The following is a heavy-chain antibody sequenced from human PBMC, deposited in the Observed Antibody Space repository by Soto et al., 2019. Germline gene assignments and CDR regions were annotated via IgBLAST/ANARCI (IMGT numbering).Heavy chain of an antibody. J-gene: IGHJ6*03. Sequence: SDTLSLTSTVYCGSISSSSYCWGWIRQPPGKGLEWIGSIFYSGSTYYNPSLKSRVTISVDTSKNQFSLKLSSVTAADTAVYYCARLDWNDSGHYYMDVWGKGTTVT. V-gene: IGHV4-39*01. CDR2: IFYSGST. CDR3: ARLDWNDSGHYYMDV. CDR1: CGSISSSSYC. D-gene: IGHD1-1*01.